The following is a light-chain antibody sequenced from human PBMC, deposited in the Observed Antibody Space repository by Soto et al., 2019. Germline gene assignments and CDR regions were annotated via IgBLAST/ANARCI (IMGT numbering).Light chain of an antibody. J-gene: IGKJ5*01. CDR3: QQYVSYPIT. V-gene: IGKV1-16*02. CDR1: RDIGNY. CDR2: DAS. Sequence: IQMTQSPSSLSPSALDRFTITCRASRDIGNYLAWFQRKPGKAPKSLIYDASSLQSGVPSKFSGGGGGTDFTLTINSLQPEDSATYFCQQYVSYPITFGQGTRLEIK.